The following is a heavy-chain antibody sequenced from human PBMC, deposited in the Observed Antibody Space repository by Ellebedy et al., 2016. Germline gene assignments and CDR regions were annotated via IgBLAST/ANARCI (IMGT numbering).Heavy chain of an antibody. CDR2: IDPSDSYT. CDR3: ARQHGILGGITMIVVVNPPDY. CDR1: GYSFTSYW. V-gene: IGHV5-10-1*01. J-gene: IGHJ4*02. Sequence: GGSLRLXXKGSGYSFTSYWISWVRQMPGKGLEWMGRIDPSDSYTNYSPSFQGHVTISADKSISTAYLQWSSLKASDTAMYYCARQHGILGGITMIVVVNPPDYWGQGTLVTVSS. D-gene: IGHD3-22*01.